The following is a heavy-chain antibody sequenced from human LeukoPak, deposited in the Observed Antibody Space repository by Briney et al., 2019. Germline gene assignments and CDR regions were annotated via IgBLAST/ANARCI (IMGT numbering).Heavy chain of an antibody. Sequence: GGSLRLSCAASGFSVSNNYMSWVRQAPGKGLEWVSVIYSGGSTYYADSVKGRFTISRDNSKNMLFLQKNSLRAEDTAVYYCARVQLERLGHNYFDSWGQGTLVTVSS. CDR1: GFSVSNNY. CDR2: IYSGGST. J-gene: IGHJ4*02. D-gene: IGHD1-1*01. V-gene: IGHV3-66*01. CDR3: ARVQLERLGHNYFDS.